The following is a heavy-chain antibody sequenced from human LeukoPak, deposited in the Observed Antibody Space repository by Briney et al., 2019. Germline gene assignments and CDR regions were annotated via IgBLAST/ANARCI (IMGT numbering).Heavy chain of an antibody. Sequence: SETLSLTCAVYGGSFSGYYWSWIRQPPGKGLEWIGEINHSGSTNYNPSLKSRVTISVDTSKNQFSLKLSSVTAADTAVYYCARGRRITMVRGVRGTDDYWGQGTQVTVSS. CDR1: GGSFSGYY. D-gene: IGHD3-10*01. V-gene: IGHV4-34*01. CDR3: ARGRRITMVRGVRGTDDY. J-gene: IGHJ4*02. CDR2: INHSGST.